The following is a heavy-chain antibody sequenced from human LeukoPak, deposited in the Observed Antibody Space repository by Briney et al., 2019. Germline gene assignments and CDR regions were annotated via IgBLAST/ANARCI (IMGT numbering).Heavy chain of an antibody. CDR3: ARQGSAYYFDF. J-gene: IGHJ4*02. Sequence: SETLSLTCNVSGGSMNGYYWSWIRQPPGKELQWIASVYYSGRTNYSPSLKSRVTISVDTSEKQFSLQLNSVTAADTAVYYCARQGSAYYFDFWGQGLLVTVSS. CDR2: VYYSGRT. V-gene: IGHV4-59*08. D-gene: IGHD2-15*01. CDR1: GGSMNGYY.